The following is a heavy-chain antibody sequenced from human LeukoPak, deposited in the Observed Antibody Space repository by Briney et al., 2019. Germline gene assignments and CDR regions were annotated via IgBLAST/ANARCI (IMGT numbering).Heavy chain of an antibody. D-gene: IGHD2-21*01. CDR2: LSGSGTAT. CDR3: AKHLGSHSFLFYYMDV. J-gene: IGHJ6*03. Sequence: GGSLRLSCEASQFTFSRFAMSWIRQAPGTGLEWVSTLSGSGTATYYADSVKGRFTTSRDNSKDTLYLQMDNLRADDTAVYYCAKHLGSHSFLFYYMDVWGTGTSVSVSS. CDR1: QFTFSRFA. V-gene: IGHV3-23*01.